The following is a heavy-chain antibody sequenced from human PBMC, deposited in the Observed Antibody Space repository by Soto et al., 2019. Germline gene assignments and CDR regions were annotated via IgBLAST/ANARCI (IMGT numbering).Heavy chain of an antibody. CDR2: INPGNGNT. D-gene: IGHD4-17*01. CDR1: GYTFTSYA. Sequence: QVQVVQSGAEVKKPGASVKVSCEASGYTFTSYAMYWVRQAPGQRLEWMGWINPGNGNTKNSQKFQGRVTITRDTFASTAYMELSSLRSEDTAVYYCARGASSVTTFYFDLWGRGTLVTVSS. J-gene: IGHJ2*01. V-gene: IGHV1-3*01. CDR3: ARGASSVTTFYFDL.